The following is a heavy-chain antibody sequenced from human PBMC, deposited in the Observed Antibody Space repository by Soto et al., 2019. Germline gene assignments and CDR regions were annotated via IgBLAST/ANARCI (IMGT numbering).Heavy chain of an antibody. Sequence: SETLSLTCAVYGGSFSGYYWSWIRQPPGKGLEWIGEINHSGSTNYNPSLKSRVTISVDTSKNQFSLKLSPVTAADTAVYYCARGQVVVAARAYNWFDPWGQGTLVTVSS. D-gene: IGHD2-15*01. CDR2: INHSGST. CDR1: GGSFSGYY. CDR3: ARGQVVVAARAYNWFDP. V-gene: IGHV4-34*01. J-gene: IGHJ5*02.